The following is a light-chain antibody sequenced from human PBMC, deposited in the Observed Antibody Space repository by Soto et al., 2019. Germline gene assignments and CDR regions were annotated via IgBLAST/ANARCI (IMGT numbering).Light chain of an antibody. J-gene: IGLJ2*01. Sequence: QSVLTQPPSASGSPGQSVTISCTGTRSDVGAYNYVSWYQQHPGKAPKLIIYEVTKRPSGVPDRFSGSKSGNTASLTVSGLQAGDEAGYYCSSYAGTSMVFGGGTKVTVL. CDR1: RSDVGAYNY. CDR2: EVT. CDR3: SSYAGTSMV. V-gene: IGLV2-8*01.